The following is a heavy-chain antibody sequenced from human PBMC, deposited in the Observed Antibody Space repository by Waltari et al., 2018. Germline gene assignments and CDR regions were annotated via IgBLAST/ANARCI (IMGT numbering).Heavy chain of an antibody. CDR2: ISSSGSTI. CDR3: ARDLHGTVTKLGDAFDI. D-gene: IGHD4-17*01. J-gene: IGHJ3*02. Sequence: EVQLVESGGGLVQPGGSLRLSCAASGFTFSSYEMNWVRQAPGKGLEWVSYISSSGSTIYYADAVKVRFTISRDNAKNSLYLQMNSLRAEDTAVYYCARDLHGTVTKLGDAFDIWGQGTMVTVSS. V-gene: IGHV3-48*03. CDR1: GFTFSSYE.